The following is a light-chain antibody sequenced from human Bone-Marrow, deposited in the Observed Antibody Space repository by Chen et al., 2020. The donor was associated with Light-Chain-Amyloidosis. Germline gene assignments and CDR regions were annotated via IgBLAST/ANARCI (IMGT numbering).Light chain of an antibody. Sequence: SYVLTQPSSVSVAPGQTATIACGGNNIGSTSVHWYQQTPGQAPLLVVYDDSDRPSGIPERWSGSDSGNTATRTISRVEAGDEADYDCQVWERGSDRPVFGGGTKLTVL. CDR3: QVWERGSDRPV. J-gene: IGLJ3*02. CDR2: DDS. V-gene: IGLV3-21*02. CDR1: NIGSTS.